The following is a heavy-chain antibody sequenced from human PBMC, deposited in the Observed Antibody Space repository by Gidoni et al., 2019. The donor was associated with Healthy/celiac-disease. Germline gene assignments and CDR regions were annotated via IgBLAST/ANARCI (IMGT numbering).Heavy chain of an antibody. D-gene: IGHD3-22*01. J-gene: IGHJ1*01. CDR1: GFTFSSYW. Sequence: EVQLVESGGGLVQPGGSLRLSGAASGFTFSSYWMSWVRQAPGKGLEWVANRKQDGSEKYYVDSVKGRFTISRDNAKNSLYLQMNSLRAEDTAVYYCARESRWLITQHWGQGTLVTVSS. V-gene: IGHV3-7*01. CDR2: RKQDGSEK. CDR3: ARESRWLITQH.